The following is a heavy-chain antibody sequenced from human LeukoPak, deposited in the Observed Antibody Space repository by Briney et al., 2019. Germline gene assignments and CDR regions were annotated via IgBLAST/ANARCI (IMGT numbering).Heavy chain of an antibody. CDR3: AKDGGKKGYSYGYLDV. D-gene: IGHD5-18*01. CDR1: GFTFSSYA. Sequence: PGGSLRLSCAASGFTFSSYAMNWVRQAPGKGLEWVSAISGSGGSTYYADSVKGRFTISRDNSKNTLYLQMNSLRAEDTAVYYCAKDGGKKGYSYGYLDVWGQGTTVTVSS. J-gene: IGHJ6*02. CDR2: ISGSGGST. V-gene: IGHV3-23*01.